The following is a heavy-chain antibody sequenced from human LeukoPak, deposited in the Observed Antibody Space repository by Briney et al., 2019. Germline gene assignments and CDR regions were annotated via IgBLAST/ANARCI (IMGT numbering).Heavy chain of an antibody. J-gene: IGHJ4*02. D-gene: IGHD5-24*01. V-gene: IGHV4-59*11. CDR1: GGSISSHY. CDR2: IYYSGST. Sequence: SEPLSLTCTVSGGSISSHYWSWIRQPPGKGLEWIGYIYYSGSTNYNPSLKSRVTISVDTSKNRFSLKLSSVTAADTAVYYCARLDRRRWLQSFDYWGQGTLVTVSS. CDR3: ARLDRRRWLQSFDY.